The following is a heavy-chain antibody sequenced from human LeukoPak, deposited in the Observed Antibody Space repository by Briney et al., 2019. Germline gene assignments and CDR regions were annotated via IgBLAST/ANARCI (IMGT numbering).Heavy chain of an antibody. Sequence: SAGSLSLSCAASRFTFSDYYMTWVRQAPGRGLEWVANIKEDGSEKNYVDSVKGRFTISRDNAKNSVYLLLNSLTPEDTAVYYCARDRRAGGTWSYGVYFDLWGRGTLVTVSS. CDR3: ARDRRAGGTWSYGVYFDL. CDR1: RFTFSDYY. D-gene: IGHD4-17*01. J-gene: IGHJ2*01. V-gene: IGHV3-7*01. CDR2: IKEDGSEK.